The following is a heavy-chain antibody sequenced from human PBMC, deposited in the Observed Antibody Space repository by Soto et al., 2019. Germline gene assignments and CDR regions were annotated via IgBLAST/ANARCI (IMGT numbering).Heavy chain of an antibody. CDR2: IYWDDDK. D-gene: IGHD3-9*01. V-gene: IGHV2-5*02. CDR3: ARPTLRYFDWYFFDY. Sequence: QITLKESGPTLVKPTQTLTLTCTFSGFSLSTSGVGVGWIRQPPGKALEWLALIYWDDDKRYSPSLKSRLTITKATSKNQVVLTMTNMDPVDTATYYCARPTLRYFDWYFFDYWGQGTLVTVSS. CDR1: GFSLSTSGVG. J-gene: IGHJ4*02.